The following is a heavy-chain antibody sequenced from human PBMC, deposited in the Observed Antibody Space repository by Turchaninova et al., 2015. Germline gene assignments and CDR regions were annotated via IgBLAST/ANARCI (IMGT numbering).Heavy chain of an antibody. CDR3: LRGHYTHF. D-gene: IGHD3-22*01. CDR1: GLTFGDFW. J-gene: IGHJ4*01. CDR2: IKGDGSET. Sequence: EMQVVESGGGLVEPGGSLRRSGAASGLTFGDFWMNWVRQAPGKGLEWVANIKGDGSETYFVDSVKGRFTISRDNARNSLYLQMNSLRAEDTAVYYCLRGHYTHFWGQGTLVTVSS. V-gene: IGHV3-7*03.